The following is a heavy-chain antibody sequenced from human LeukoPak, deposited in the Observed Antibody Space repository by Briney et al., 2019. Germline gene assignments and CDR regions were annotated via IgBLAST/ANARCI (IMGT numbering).Heavy chain of an antibody. V-gene: IGHV3-23*01. J-gene: IGHJ6*03. Sequence: GGSLRLSCAASGFTFSSYAMSWVRQAPGKGLEWVSAISGSGGSTYYADSVKGRFTISRDNSKNTLYLQMNSLRAEDTAVYYCAKDWAGGGWNYYYYMDVWGKGTTVTVSS. CDR3: AKDWAGGGWNYYYYMDV. D-gene: IGHD3-16*01. CDR1: GFTFSSYA. CDR2: ISGSGGST.